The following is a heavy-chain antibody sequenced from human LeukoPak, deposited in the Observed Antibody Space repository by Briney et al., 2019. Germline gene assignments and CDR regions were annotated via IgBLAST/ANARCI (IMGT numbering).Heavy chain of an antibody. V-gene: IGHV4-34*01. J-gene: IGHJ1*01. CDR1: GGSFSGYY. CDR3: ARRFVRPPRKAHFQH. D-gene: IGHD1-14*01. CDR2: INHSGST. Sequence: SETLSLTCAVYGGSFSGYYWSWIRQPPGKGLEWIGEINHSGSTNYNPSLKSRVTISVDTSKNQFSLKLSSVTAADTAVYYCARRFVRPPRKAHFQHWGQGTLVTVSS.